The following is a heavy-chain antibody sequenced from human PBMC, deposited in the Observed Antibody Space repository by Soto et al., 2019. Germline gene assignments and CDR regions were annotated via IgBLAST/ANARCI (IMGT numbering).Heavy chain of an antibody. V-gene: IGHV4-4*02. CDR1: GAPITTTKW. CDR2: LSRGDER. Sequence: QVQLHESGPGLVKPSETLSLTCTVSGAPITTTKWWAWVRLPPGKGLEWIGELSRGDERSSNPSLEGRFTMSLDKSNNHFSLKLTSVTAAYTAIYYCATQTISYTWGVWGRGTSVTVSS. D-gene: IGHD3-16*01. CDR3: ATQTISYTWGV. J-gene: IGHJ6*02.